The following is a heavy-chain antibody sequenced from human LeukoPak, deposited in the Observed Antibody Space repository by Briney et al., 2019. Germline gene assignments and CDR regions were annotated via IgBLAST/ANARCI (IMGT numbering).Heavy chain of an antibody. CDR3: ARHGYCSSSSCLGNWFDP. Sequence: SETLSLTCAVYGGSFSGYYWTWIRQPPGKGLEWIGEINDSGNTNYNPSLKSRLTISVDTSENQFSLRLISVTAADTAVYYCARHGYCSSSSCLGNWFDPWDQGALVTVSS. CDR1: GGSFSGYY. V-gene: IGHV4-34*01. J-gene: IGHJ5*02. CDR2: INDSGNT. D-gene: IGHD2-2*01.